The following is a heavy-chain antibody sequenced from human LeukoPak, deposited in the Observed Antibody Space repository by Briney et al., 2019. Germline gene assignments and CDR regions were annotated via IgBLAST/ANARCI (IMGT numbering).Heavy chain of an antibody. Sequence: PSETLSLTCTVSGGSISSSSYYWGWIRQPPGKGLEWIGSIYYSGSTYYNPSLKSRVTISVDTSKNQFSLKLSSVTAADTAVYYCAKDRGTAMVTPRGSEGPLDYWGQGTLVTVSS. CDR1: GGSISSSSYY. CDR2: IYYSGST. V-gene: IGHV4-39*07. CDR3: AKDRGTAMVTPRGSEGPLDY. D-gene: IGHD5-18*01. J-gene: IGHJ4*02.